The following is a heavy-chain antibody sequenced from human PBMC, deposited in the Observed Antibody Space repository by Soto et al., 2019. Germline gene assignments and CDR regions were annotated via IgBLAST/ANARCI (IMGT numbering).Heavy chain of an antibody. J-gene: IGHJ4*02. CDR3: AREGGFYYGSGSYSLDD. CDR1: GGSISSYY. D-gene: IGHD3-10*01. Sequence: SETLSLTCTVSGGSISSYYWSWIRQPTGKGLEWIGYIYYSGSTNYNPSLKSRVTISVDTSKNQFSLKLSSVASADTAVYYCAREGGFYYGSGSYSLDDWGQGALVTVSS. CDR2: IYYSGST. V-gene: IGHV4-59*01.